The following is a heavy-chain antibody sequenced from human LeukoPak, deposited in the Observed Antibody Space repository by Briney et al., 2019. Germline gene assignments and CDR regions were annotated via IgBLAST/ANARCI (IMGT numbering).Heavy chain of an antibody. J-gene: IGHJ5*02. CDR3: ARDLGQYYDTSDNWFDP. CDR1: GFTFSNYW. Sequence: GGSLRLSCAASGFTFSNYWMHWVRQAPGKGLVWVSRINSDGINTSYADSVKGRYTISRDNAKNTLNLQMNSLRAEDTAVYYCARDLGQYYDTSDNWFDPWGQGTMVTVSS. V-gene: IGHV3-74*01. D-gene: IGHD3-22*01. CDR2: INSDGINT.